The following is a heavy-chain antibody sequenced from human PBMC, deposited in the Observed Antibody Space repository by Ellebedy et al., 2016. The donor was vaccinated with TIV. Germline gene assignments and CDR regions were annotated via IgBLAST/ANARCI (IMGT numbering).Heavy chain of an antibody. CDR3: ARAVGGSSSL. D-gene: IGHD6-13*01. V-gene: IGHV3-7*03. J-gene: IGHJ4*02. CDR2: INQDGSEK. Sequence: GGSLRLSCAASGFTLSSYWMSWVRQAPGKRLEWVANINQDGSEKYYVDSVKGRFSISRDNAKNSLYLQMNSLRAEDTAVYYCARAVGGSSSLWGQGTLVTVSS. CDR1: GFTLSSYW.